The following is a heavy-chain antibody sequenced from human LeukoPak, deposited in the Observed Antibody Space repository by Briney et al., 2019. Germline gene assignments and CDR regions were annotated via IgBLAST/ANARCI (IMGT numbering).Heavy chain of an antibody. D-gene: IGHD3-10*01. V-gene: IGHV1-8*02. Sequence: ASVKVSCKASGGTFSSYAISWVRQAPGQGLEWMGWMNPNSGNTGYAQKFQGRVTMTRNTSISTAYMELSSLRSEDTAVYYCMYYLRDFDYWGQGTLVTVSS. CDR1: GGTFSSYA. J-gene: IGHJ4*02. CDR3: MYYLRDFDY. CDR2: MNPNSGNT.